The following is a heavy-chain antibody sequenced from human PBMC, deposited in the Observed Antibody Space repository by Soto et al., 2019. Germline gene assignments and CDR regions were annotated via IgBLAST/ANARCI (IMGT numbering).Heavy chain of an antibody. V-gene: IGHV4-4*02. CDR1: GGSISSNDW. CDR3: ARREGDCRGGSCPYYHD. CDR2: IYHSGST. D-gene: IGHD2-15*01. Sequence: QVQLQESGPGLVKPSETLSLTCTVSGGSISSNDWWSWVRQTPGKGLEWIGEIYHSGSTNYNPSLKSRVTLSLATSKNHCSLSLNFVTAADTAVYYCARREGDCRGGSCPYYHDWGQGTLVTASS. J-gene: IGHJ4*02.